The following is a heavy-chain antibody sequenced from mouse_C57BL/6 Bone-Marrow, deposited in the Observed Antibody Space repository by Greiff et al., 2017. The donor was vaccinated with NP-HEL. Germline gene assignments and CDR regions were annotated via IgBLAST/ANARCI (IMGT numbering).Heavy chain of an antibody. V-gene: IGHV1-81*01. CDR2: IYPRSGNT. J-gene: IGHJ1*03. Sequence: LVESGAELARPGASVKLSCKASGYTFTSYGISWVKQRTGQGLEWIGEIYPRSGNTYYNEKFKGKATLTADKSSSTAYMELRSLTSEDSAVYFCARYGSSYVGYFDVWGTGTTVTVSS. D-gene: IGHD1-1*01. CDR1: GYTFTSYG. CDR3: ARYGSSYVGYFDV.